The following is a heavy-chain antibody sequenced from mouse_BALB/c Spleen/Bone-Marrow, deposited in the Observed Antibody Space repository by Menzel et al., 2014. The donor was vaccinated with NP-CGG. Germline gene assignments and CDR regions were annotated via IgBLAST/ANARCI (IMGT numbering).Heavy chain of an antibody. J-gene: IGHJ2*01. CDR3: ARSGYYGSSYFDY. CDR2: INPYNGDT. Sequence: DVQLQESGPELVKPGASVKISCKASGYSFTGYFMNWVMQSHGKSLEWIGRINPYNGDTFYNQKFKGKATLTVDKSSSTAYMELRSLASEDSAVYYCARSGYYGSSYFDYWGQGTTLTVSS. V-gene: IGHV1-20*02. D-gene: IGHD1-1*01. CDR1: GYSFTGYF.